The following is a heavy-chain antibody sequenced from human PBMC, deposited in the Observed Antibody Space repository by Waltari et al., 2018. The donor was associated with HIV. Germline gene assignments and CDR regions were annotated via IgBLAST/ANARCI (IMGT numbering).Heavy chain of an antibody. CDR1: GYTLTSDA. D-gene: IGHD3-10*01. Sequence: QVQLVQSGAAVKRPGASVKVSCKAYGYTLTSDAINWVRRAHGQRLEWIGWINAGNGNTKYSQKFQGRVTITRDTSASTAYMELSSLRSEDTAVYYCARAHSYGSGPVDYWGQGTLVTVSS. CDR3: ARAHSYGSGPVDY. V-gene: IGHV1-3*01. J-gene: IGHJ4*02. CDR2: INAGNGNT.